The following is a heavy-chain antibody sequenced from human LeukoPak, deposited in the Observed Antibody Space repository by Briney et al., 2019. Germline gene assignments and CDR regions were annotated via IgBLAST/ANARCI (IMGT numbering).Heavy chain of an antibody. J-gene: IGHJ4*02. D-gene: IGHD3-22*01. CDR1: GFTFSSYA. V-gene: IGHV3-48*01. Sequence: GGSLRLSCAASGFTFSSYAMSWVRQAPGKGLEWVSYISSSSSTIYYADSVKGRFTISRDNAKNSLYLQMNSLRAEDTAVYYCARVLHNRNYDGSTYGYWGQGTLVTVSS. CDR3: ARVLHNRNYDGSTYGY. CDR2: ISSSSSTI.